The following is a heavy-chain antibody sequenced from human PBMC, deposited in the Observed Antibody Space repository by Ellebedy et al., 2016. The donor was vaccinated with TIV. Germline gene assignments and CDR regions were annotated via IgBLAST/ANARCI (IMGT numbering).Heavy chain of an antibody. V-gene: IGHV1-69*13. Sequence: AASVKVSCKASGGTSSSYAISWVRQAPGQGLEWMGGIIPIFGTANYAQKFQGRVTITADESTSTAYMELSSLRSEDTAVYYCARPDYDILTGYYTWAFDIWGQGTMVTVSS. J-gene: IGHJ3*02. CDR1: GGTSSSYA. CDR2: IIPIFGTA. D-gene: IGHD3-9*01. CDR3: ARPDYDILTGYYTWAFDI.